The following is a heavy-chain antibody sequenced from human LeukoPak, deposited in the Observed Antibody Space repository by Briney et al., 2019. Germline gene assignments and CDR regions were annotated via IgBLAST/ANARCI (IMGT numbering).Heavy chain of an antibody. D-gene: IGHD1-26*01. CDR3: AKDLGAAPSYYFDY. V-gene: IGHV3-30*18. J-gene: IGHJ4*02. CDR2: ISYDGSNK. Sequence: GRSLRPSCAASGVTLSSYGMHWVRQAPGKGLEWVAVISYDGSNKYYADSVKGRFTISRDNSKNTLYLQMNSLRAEDTAVYYCAKDLGAAPSYYFDYWGQGTLVTVSS. CDR1: GVTLSSYG.